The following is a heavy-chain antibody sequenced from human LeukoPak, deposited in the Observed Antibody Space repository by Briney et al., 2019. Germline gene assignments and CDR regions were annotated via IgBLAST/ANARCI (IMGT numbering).Heavy chain of an antibody. J-gene: IGHJ4*02. CDR1: GFTFGSYE. CDR2: ISSSGSTI. Sequence: GESLRLSCAASGFTFGSYEMNWVRQAPGKGLEWVSYISSSGSTIYYADSVKGRFTISRDNAKNSLYLQMNSLRAEDTAVYYCARPSGGYDYPNDFWGQGTLVTVSS. V-gene: IGHV3-48*03. CDR3: ARPSGGYDYPNDF. D-gene: IGHD5-12*01.